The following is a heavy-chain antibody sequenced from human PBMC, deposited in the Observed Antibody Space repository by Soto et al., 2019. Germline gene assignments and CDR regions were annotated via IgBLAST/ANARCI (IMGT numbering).Heavy chain of an antibody. CDR2: ISQSGTT. D-gene: IGHD2-15*01. J-gene: IGHJ6*02. CDR3: AKKVPAALRLYYFFGLDV. CDR1: GASIGSDNR. V-gene: IGHV4-4*02. Sequence: PSETLSLTCAVSGASIGSDNRWTWVRQTPGEGLEWIGEISQSGTTKYNPSLASRVTISVEKSKNQFSLRLTSMTAADTAVYYCAKKVPAALRLYYFFGLDVWGQGTTVTVSS.